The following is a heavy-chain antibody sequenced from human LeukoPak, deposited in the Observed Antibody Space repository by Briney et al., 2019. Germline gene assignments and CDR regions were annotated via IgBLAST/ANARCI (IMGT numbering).Heavy chain of an antibody. V-gene: IGHV3-30-3*01. CDR2: ISYDGSNK. CDR1: GFTFSSYA. Sequence: GGSLRLSCAASGFTFSSYAMSWVRQAPGKGLEWVAVISYDGSNKYYADSVKGRFTISRDNSKNTLYLQMNSLRAEDTAVYYCARAASDSSGWYTWFDPWGQGTLVTVSS. J-gene: IGHJ5*02. CDR3: ARAASDSSGWYTWFDP. D-gene: IGHD6-19*01.